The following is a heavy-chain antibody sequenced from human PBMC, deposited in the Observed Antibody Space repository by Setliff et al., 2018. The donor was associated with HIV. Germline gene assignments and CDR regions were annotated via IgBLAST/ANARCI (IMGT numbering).Heavy chain of an antibody. Sequence: VKVSCKSSGDTFTGYTITWVRQAPGQGLEWMGRIIPIFGTSNYAQKFQGRVTITADKSTSTAYMELSSLKSEDTAVYYCARDREYCSSTSCPIGGWYFDLWGRGTLVTVSS. CDR2: IIPIFGTS. CDR3: ARDREYCSSTSCPIGGWYFDL. J-gene: IGHJ2*01. CDR1: GDTFTGYT. D-gene: IGHD2-2*01. V-gene: IGHV1-69*08.